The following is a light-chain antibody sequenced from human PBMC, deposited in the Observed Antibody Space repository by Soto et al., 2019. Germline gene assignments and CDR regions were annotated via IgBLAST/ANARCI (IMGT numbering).Light chain of an antibody. CDR1: QSMSSC. CDR2: AAS. J-gene: IGKJ1*01. V-gene: IGKV1-39*01. Sequence: DIQMTQSPSSLYASVGDRVTITCRARQSMSSCLNRYQQKLGKASKLLIYAASSLQSGVTSRFSVNRSGTDFTLTNSSLQPEDFATYYCQQSYSTPRLTFDQGTKVDIK. CDR3: QQSYSTPRLT.